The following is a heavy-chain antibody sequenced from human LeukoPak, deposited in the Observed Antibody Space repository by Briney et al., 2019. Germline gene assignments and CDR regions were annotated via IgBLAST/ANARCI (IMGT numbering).Heavy chain of an antibody. D-gene: IGHD2-21*01. V-gene: IGHV4-39*01. CDR3: ARHAYCGGDCYWGDGFSFRLDY. Sequence: SETLSLTCTVSGGSISSSSYYWGRIRQPPGKGLEWIGSIYYSGSTYYNPARKSRVTISVDTSKNQFSLKLSSVTAADTAVYYCARHAYCGGDCYWGDGFSFRLDYWGQGTLVTVSS. J-gene: IGHJ4*02. CDR1: GGSISSSSYY. CDR2: IYYSGST.